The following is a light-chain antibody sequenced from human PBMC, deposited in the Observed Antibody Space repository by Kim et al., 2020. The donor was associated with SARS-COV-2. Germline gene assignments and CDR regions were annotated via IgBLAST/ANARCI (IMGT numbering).Light chain of an antibody. CDR1: SSNIGSNY. J-gene: IGLJ3*02. CDR3: AAWDDSLSGWV. CDR2: RNN. Sequence: GLMVTISCSGSSSNIGSNYVYWYQQLPGTAPKLLIYRNNQRPSGVPDRFSGSKSGTSASLAISGLRSEDEADYYCAAWDDSLSGWVFGGGTQLTVL. V-gene: IGLV1-47*01.